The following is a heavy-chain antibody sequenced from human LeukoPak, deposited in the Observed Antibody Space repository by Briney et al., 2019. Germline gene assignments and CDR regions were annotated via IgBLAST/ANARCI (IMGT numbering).Heavy chain of an antibody. V-gene: IGHV4-34*01. CDR2: INHSGST. CDR1: GGSLSGYY. D-gene: IGHD5-24*01. Sequence: PSETLSLTCAVYGGSLSGYYWSWIRQPPGKGLEWIGEINHSGSTNYNPSLKSRVTISVETSKNQFSLKLSSVTAADTAVYYCARDGPQSHEAFDIWGQGTMVTVSS. CDR3: ARDGPQSHEAFDI. J-gene: IGHJ3*02.